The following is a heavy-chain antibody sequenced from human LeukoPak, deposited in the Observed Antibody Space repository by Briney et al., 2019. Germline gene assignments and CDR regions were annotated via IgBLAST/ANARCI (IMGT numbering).Heavy chain of an antibody. V-gene: IGHV3-7*01. CDR1: GFTFSRYW. J-gene: IGHJ5*02. CDR2: IKQDGSEK. Sequence: TGGSLRLSCAASGFTFSRYWMSWVRQAPGKGLEWVANIKQDGSEKYYVDSVKGRFTISRDNAKNSLYLQMNSLRAEDTAVYYCARDAAEWELSSWGQGTLVTVSS. D-gene: IGHD1-26*01. CDR3: ARDAAEWELSS.